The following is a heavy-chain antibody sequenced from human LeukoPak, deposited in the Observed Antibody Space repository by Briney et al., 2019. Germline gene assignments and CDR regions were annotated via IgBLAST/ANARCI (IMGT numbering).Heavy chain of an antibody. CDR1: NYTFTTYG. J-gene: IGHJ4*02. CDR3: ARARTTMTPLDY. V-gene: IGHV1-18*01. Sequence: ASVKVSCKAFNYTFTTYGITWVRQAPGQGLEWMGWISTYTGDTNYAQHLQARVSMTTDTSTGTAYMELRSLISDDTAVYYCARARTTMTPLDYWGQGTLVTVSS. CDR2: ISTYTGDT. D-gene: IGHD4-17*01.